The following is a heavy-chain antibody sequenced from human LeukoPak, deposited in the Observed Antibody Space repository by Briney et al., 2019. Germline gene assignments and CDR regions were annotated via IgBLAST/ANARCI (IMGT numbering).Heavy chain of an antibody. D-gene: IGHD3-22*01. CDR2: LYHGGST. CDR1: GYSISSGYY. V-gene: IGHV4-38-2*02. J-gene: IGHJ5*02. CDR3: ARVITIVVVITTHYWFDP. Sequence: SETLSLTCTVSGYSISSGYYWGWIRQPPGQGLEWIGSLYHGGSTYYNPSLESRITTSVDTSKNQYSLKLGSVTAADTAVYYCARVITIVVVITTHYWFDPWGQGTLVTVSS.